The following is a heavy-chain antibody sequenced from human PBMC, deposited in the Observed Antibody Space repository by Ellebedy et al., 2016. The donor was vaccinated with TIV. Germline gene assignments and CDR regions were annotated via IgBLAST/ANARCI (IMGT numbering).Heavy chain of an antibody. CDR2: VYHRGHT. CDR1: GGSINSDNY. D-gene: IGHD2/OR15-2a*01. J-gene: IGHJ5*02. Sequence: MPSETLSLTCGVSGGSINSDNYWRWVRQSPGRGLEWIGEVYHRGHTNYNPSLRSRVSISVDKSKSQFSLRLRSMTAADTAVYYCARDWTRGGGYFASWFDPWGQGTPVTVSS. V-gene: IGHV4-4*02. CDR3: ARDWTRGGGYFASWFDP.